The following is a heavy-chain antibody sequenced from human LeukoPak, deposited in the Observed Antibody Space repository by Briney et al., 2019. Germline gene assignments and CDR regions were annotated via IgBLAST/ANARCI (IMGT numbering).Heavy chain of an antibody. CDR2: INPNSGGT. CDR3: ARFTAALARGAFDI. Sequence: GASVKVSCKASGDTFPNYYIHWLRQAPGQGLEWMGWINPNSGGTNYAQKFQGRVTMTRDTSISTAYMELSRLRSDDTAVYYCARFTAALARGAFDIWGQGTMVTVSS. V-gene: IGHV1-2*02. J-gene: IGHJ3*02. CDR1: GDTFPNYY. D-gene: IGHD6-13*01.